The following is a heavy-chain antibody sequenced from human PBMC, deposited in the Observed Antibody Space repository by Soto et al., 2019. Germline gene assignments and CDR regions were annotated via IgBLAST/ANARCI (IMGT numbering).Heavy chain of an antibody. V-gene: IGHV3-74*01. CDR3: ARGGFSGSGSFIQGDY. CDR1: GFTFSSYW. CDR2: IKSDGSNT. J-gene: IGHJ4*02. Sequence: EVQLVESGGGLVQPGGSLRLSCAASGFTFSSYWMHWVRQAPGKGLVWVSRIKSDGSNTNYADSVKGRFTISRDNAKNTLYLQMNSLRGEDTAIYYCARGGFSGSGSFIQGDYWGQGTLVTVSS. D-gene: IGHD3-10*01.